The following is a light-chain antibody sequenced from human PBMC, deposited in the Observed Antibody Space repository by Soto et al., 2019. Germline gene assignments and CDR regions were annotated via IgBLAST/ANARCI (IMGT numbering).Light chain of an antibody. CDR3: QSYDSSLSGWV. CDR2: GNS. J-gene: IGLJ3*02. CDR1: SSNIGAGYD. V-gene: IGLV1-40*01. Sequence: QSVLTQPPSVSGAPGQRVTISSTGSSSNIGAGYDVHWYQQLPGTAPKLLIYGNSNRPSGVPDRFSGSKSGTSASLAITGLQAEDESDYDCQSYDSSLSGWVFGGGTKLSVL.